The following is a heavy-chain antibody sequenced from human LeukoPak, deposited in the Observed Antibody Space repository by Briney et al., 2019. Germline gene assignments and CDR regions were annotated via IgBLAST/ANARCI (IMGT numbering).Heavy chain of an antibody. CDR1: GFTFSSYG. V-gene: IGHV3-30*18. CDR2: ISYDGSNK. Sequence: GGSLRLSCAASGFTFSSYGMHWVRQAPGKGLEWVAVISYDGSNKYYADSVKGRFTISRDNSKNTLYLQMNSLRAEDTAVYYCAKDRSDYGSGGAYYFDYWGQETLVTVSS. CDR3: AKDRSDYGSGGAYYFDY. D-gene: IGHD3-10*01. J-gene: IGHJ4*02.